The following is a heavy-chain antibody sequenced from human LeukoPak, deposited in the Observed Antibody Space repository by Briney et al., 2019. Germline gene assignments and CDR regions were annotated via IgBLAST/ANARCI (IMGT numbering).Heavy chain of an antibody. Sequence: SETLSLTCAVYGGSFSGYYWSWIRQPPGKGLEWIGEINHSGSTNYNPSLKSRVTISVDTSKNQFSLKLSSVTAADTAVYYCARERRTRITMIVVVTYDAFDIWGQGTMVTVSS. V-gene: IGHV4-34*01. CDR3: ARERRTRITMIVVVTYDAFDI. CDR2: INHSGST. D-gene: IGHD3-22*01. CDR1: GGSFSGYY. J-gene: IGHJ3*02.